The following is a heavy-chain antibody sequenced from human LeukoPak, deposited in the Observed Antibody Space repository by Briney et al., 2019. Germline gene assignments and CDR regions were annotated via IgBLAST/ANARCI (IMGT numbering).Heavy chain of an antibody. D-gene: IGHD3-10*01. Sequence: RGSLRLSCAASGFTFSSYAMSWVRQAPGKGLEWVSAISGSGGSTYYADSVKSRFTISRDNSKNTLYLQMNSLRAEDTAVYYCAKDFPPGAYGSGIDYWGQGTLVTVSS. CDR1: GFTFSSYA. J-gene: IGHJ4*02. V-gene: IGHV3-23*01. CDR3: AKDFPPGAYGSGIDY. CDR2: ISGSGGST.